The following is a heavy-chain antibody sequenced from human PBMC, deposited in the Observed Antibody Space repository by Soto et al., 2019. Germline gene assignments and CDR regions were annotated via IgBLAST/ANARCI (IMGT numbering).Heavy chain of an antibody. CDR3: ARDLSVAGPDY. D-gene: IGHD6-19*01. CDR1: GFTFISYA. J-gene: IGHJ4*02. CDR2: ISYDESDK. V-gene: IGHV3-30*03. Sequence: GGSLRLSCAASGFTFISYAMHWVRQAPGKGLEWVAVISYDESDKYYADSLKGRFTISRDNSKNTLYLQMNSLRGEDTAVYYCARDLSVAGPDYWGQGTLVTVSS.